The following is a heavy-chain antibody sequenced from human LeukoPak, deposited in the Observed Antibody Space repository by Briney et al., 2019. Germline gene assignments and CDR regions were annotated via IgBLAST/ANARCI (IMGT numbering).Heavy chain of an antibody. CDR2: INHSGST. CDR3: ARGRGYFDY. CDR1: GGSFSGYY. J-gene: IGHJ4*02. Sequence: SETLSLTCAVYGGSFSGYYWSWIRQPPGKGLEWIGEINHSGSTNYNPSLKSRVTMSVDTSKNQFSLKLSSVTAADTAVYYCARGRGYFDYWGQGTLVTVSS. D-gene: IGHD3-10*01. V-gene: IGHV4-34*01.